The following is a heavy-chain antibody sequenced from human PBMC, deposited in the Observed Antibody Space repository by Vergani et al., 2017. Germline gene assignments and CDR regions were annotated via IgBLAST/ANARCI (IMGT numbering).Heavy chain of an antibody. Sequence: QVQLVESGGGLVKPGGSLRLSCAASGFTFSDYYMSWIRQAPGKGLAWVSYISSSSRYTNYADAVKGRFTIARDNAKNSLYLQMTSLRAEDTAVYYCATLGIAVAGTDYWGQGTLVTVSS. J-gene: IGHJ4*02. CDR3: ATLGIAVAGTDY. V-gene: IGHV3-11*05. CDR2: ISSSSRYT. CDR1: GFTFSDYY. D-gene: IGHD6-19*01.